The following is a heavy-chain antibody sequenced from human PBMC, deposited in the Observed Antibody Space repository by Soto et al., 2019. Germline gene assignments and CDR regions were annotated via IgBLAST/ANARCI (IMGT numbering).Heavy chain of an antibody. CDR2: IIPIFGTA. J-gene: IGHJ6*01. D-gene: IGHD2-2*01. Sequence: QVQLVQSGAEVKKPGSSVKVSCKASGGTFSSYAISWVRQAPGQGLEWMGGIIPIFGTANYAQKFQGRVTITADESTSTAYMGLSSLCSADTAVYYCARHVPAAGYYYGMDVWGQGTTVTVSS. CDR3: ARHVPAAGYYYGMDV. CDR1: GGTFSSYA. V-gene: IGHV1-69*12.